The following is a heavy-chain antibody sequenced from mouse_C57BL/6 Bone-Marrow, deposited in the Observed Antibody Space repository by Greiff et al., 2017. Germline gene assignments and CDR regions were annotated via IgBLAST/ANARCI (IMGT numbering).Heavy chain of an antibody. D-gene: IGHD2-5*01. CDR1: GFTFSDYG. V-gene: IGHV5-17*01. Sequence: EVKLMESGGGLVKPGGSLKLSCAASGFTFSDYGMHLVRQAPEKGLEWVAYISSGSSTIYYADTVKGRFTISRDNAKNTLFLQMPSLRSEDTAMYYCARGSNPDYWGQGTTLTVSS. CDR2: ISSGSSTI. J-gene: IGHJ2*01. CDR3: ARGSNPDY.